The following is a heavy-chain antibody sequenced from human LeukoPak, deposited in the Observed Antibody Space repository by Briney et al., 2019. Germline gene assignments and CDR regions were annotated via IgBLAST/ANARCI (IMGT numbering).Heavy chain of an antibody. J-gene: IGHJ4*02. V-gene: IGHV4-59*01. CDR2: IYYSGST. Sequence: SETLSLTCTVSGGSISSYYWSWIRQPPGKGLEWIGYIYYSGSTNYNPSLKSRVTISVDTSKNQFSLKLSSVTAADTAVYYCARLDYDFWSGSLDYWGQGTLVTVSS. CDR1: GGSISSYY. D-gene: IGHD3-3*01. CDR3: ARLDYDFWSGSLDY.